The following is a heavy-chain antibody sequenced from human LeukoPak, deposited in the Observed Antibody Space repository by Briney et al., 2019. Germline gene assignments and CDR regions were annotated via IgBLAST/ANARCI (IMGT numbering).Heavy chain of an antibody. CDR2: LSNSGGSGGTT. V-gene: IGHV3-23*01. J-gene: IGHJ4*02. CDR3: AKAMSTDHYDSKGFYRVDFDS. Sequence: PGGSLRLSCAASGFTFSTYAMSWVRQAPGKGLEWVSALSNSGGSGGTTYFADSVEGRFSISRDNSKSTLYLQLSSLTAEDTAVYYCAKAMSTDHYDSKGFYRVDFDSWGQGTLVTVSS. D-gene: IGHD3-22*01. CDR1: GFTFSTYA.